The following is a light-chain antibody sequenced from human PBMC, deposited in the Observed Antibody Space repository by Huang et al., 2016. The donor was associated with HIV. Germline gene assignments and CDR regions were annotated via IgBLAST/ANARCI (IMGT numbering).Light chain of an antibody. Sequence: EIVLTQSPATLSLSPGERATLSRWASENIFNYLAWYQQKPGQAPRLLIYDASNRATGIPARFSGSGSGTDFTLTISSLEPEDFAVYYCQQRSNWPRTFGGGTKVEIK. CDR3: QQRSNWPRT. V-gene: IGKV3-11*01. J-gene: IGKJ4*01. CDR1: ENIFNY. CDR2: DAS.